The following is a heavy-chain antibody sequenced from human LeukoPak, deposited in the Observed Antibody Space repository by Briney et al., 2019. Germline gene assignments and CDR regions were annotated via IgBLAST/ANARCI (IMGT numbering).Heavy chain of an antibody. V-gene: IGHV1-69*04. CDR1: GGTFSSYA. CDR3: ASGGYSGYDLMGPDYYYYYGMDV. CDR2: IIPILGIA. J-gene: IGHJ6*02. Sequence: ASVKVSCKASGGTFSSYAISLVRQAPGQGLEWMGRIIPILGIANYAQKFQGRVTITADKSTSTAYMELSSLRSEDTAVYYCASGGYSGYDLMGPDYYYYYGMDVWGQGTTVTVSS. D-gene: IGHD5-12*01.